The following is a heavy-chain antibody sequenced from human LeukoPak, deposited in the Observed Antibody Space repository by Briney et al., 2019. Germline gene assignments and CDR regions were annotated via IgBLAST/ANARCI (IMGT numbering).Heavy chain of an antibody. CDR1: GGSFSGYY. J-gene: IGHJ6*03. CDR3: ARVDGHSSGWPHPWGDYYYYMDV. CDR2: INHSGST. Sequence: SETLSLTCAVYGGSFSGYYWSWIRQPPGKGLEWIGEINHSGSTNYNPSLKSRVTISVDTSKNQFSLKLSSVTAADTAVYYCARVDGHSSGWPHPWGDYYYYMDVWGKGTTVTVSS. V-gene: IGHV4-34*01. D-gene: IGHD6-19*01.